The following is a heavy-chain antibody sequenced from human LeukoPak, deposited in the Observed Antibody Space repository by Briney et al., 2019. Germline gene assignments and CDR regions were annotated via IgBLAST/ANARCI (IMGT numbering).Heavy chain of an antibody. CDR1: GFTFSAYA. J-gene: IGHJ4*02. V-gene: IGHV3-64D*09. Sequence: GGSLRLSCSASGFTFSAYAMYWVRQAPGKGLEYVSGISNNGGSSFYADSVKGRFTISRDNSKNTLYLQMSSLRAEDTAVYYCVKQFDSSGYYYGGDSNYFDYWGQGTLVTVSS. CDR2: ISNNGGSS. D-gene: IGHD3-22*01. CDR3: VKQFDSSGYYYGGDSNYFDY.